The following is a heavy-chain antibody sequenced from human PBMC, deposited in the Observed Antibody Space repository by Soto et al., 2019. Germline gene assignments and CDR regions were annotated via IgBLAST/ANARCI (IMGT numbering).Heavy chain of an antibody. J-gene: IGHJ4*02. CDR1: GGSVSSTTYY. D-gene: IGHD1-26*01. Sequence: QVQLQESGPRLVKPSETLTLTCTVSGGSVSSTTYYWSWIRQSPGKGLEWIGNVFHSGRTDYNPSLKSRLSISLDTSKMQFTLHLHSVTAADAAVYYCARGGYSGSGCLDYWGQGTLVTVSS. V-gene: IGHV4-61*01. CDR2: VFHSGRT. CDR3: ARGGYSGSGCLDY.